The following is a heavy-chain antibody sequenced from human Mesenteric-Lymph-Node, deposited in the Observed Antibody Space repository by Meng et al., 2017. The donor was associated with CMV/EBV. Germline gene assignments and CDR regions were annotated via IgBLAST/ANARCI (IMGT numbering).Heavy chain of an antibody. CDR3: ARRGYFDRGDYYGAFDI. V-gene: IGHV3-23*01. Sequence: GESLKISCAASGFTFSSHAMSWVRQAPGKGLEWVSSISGSGGSTHYADSVKGRFTISRDKSKNTLYLQMNSLRLEDTAIYYCARRGYFDRGDYYGAFDIWGQGTMVTVSS. J-gene: IGHJ3*02. CDR1: GFTFSSHA. CDR2: ISGSGGST. D-gene: IGHD3-22*01.